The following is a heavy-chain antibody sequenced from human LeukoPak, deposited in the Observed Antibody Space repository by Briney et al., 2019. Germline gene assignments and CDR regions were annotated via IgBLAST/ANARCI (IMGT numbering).Heavy chain of an antibody. J-gene: IGHJ4*02. CDR3: AKGTMVRGLIRTFLDF. CDR1: GFTFSSYG. CDR2: ISYDGSNK. D-gene: IGHD3-10*01. V-gene: IGHV3-30*18. Sequence: PGGSLRLSCAAPGFTFSSYGMYWVRQAPGKGLEWVALISYDGSNKYYADSVKGRFTISRDNSKNTLYLQMNNLRAEDTAVYCCAKGTMVRGLIRTFLDFWGQGTLVTVSS.